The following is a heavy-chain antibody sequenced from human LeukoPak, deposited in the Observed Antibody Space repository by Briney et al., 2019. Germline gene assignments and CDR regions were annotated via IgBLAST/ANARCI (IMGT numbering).Heavy chain of an antibody. CDR1: GYTFTGYY. CDR3: ARDSGMVRGTVDY. CDR2: INPNSGGT. V-gene: IGHV1-2*02. D-gene: IGHD3-10*01. Sequence: GASVKVSCKASGYTFTGYYMHWVRQAPGQGLEWMGWINPNSGGTNYAQKFQGRVTMTRDTSISTVYMELSSLRSEDTAVYYCARDSGMVRGTVDYWGQGTLVTVSS. J-gene: IGHJ4*02.